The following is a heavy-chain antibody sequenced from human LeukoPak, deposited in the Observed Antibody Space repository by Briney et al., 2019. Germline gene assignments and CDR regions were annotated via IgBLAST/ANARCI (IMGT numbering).Heavy chain of an antibody. CDR1: GFTFSSYG. V-gene: IGHV3-30*02. D-gene: IGHD3-16*01. Sequence: GGSLRLSCAASGFTFSSYGMHWVRQAPGKGLEGVACIRYAGSNKYYADSVKGRFTISRDNSKNTLYLQMNSLRADDTAVYYCAKDSQGGKGLDYWGQGTLVTVSS. CDR2: IRYAGSNK. CDR3: AKDSQGGKGLDY. J-gene: IGHJ4*02.